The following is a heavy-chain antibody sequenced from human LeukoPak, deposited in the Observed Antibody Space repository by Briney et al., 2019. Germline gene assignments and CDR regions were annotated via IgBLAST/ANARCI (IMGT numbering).Heavy chain of an antibody. J-gene: IGHJ4*02. CDR3: ARSPDILTGENFDY. Sequence: ASVKVSCKASGYTFTSYGISWVRQAPGQGLEWMGWISGYNGHTNYAQKLQGRVTMTRDTSISTAYMELSRLRSDDTAVYYCARSPDILTGENFDYWGQGTLVTVSS. D-gene: IGHD3-9*01. V-gene: IGHV1-18*01. CDR2: ISGYNGHT. CDR1: GYTFTSYG.